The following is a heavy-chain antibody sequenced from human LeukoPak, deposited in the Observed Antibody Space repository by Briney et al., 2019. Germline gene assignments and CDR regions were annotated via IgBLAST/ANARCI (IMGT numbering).Heavy chain of an antibody. CDR3: ALGLLLDY. J-gene: IGHJ4*02. CDR1: GGSISSSSYY. V-gene: IGHV4-39*01. Sequence: PSETLSLTCTVSGGSISSSSYYLGWIRQPPGKGLEWIGSIYYSGGTYYNPSLKSRVTISVDTSKNQFSLKLSSVTAADTAVYYCALGLLLDYWGQGTLVTVSS. CDR2: IYYSGGT. D-gene: IGHD3-22*01.